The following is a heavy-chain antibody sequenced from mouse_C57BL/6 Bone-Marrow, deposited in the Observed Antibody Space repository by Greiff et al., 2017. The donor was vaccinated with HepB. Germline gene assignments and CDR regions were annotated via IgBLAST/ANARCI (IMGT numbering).Heavy chain of an antibody. CDR3: TTVLKEHYFDY. J-gene: IGHJ2*01. CDR1: GYTFTDYE. Sequence: VKLMESGAELVRPGASVTLSCKASGYTFTDYEMHWVKQTPVHGLEWIGAIDPETGGTAYNQKFKGKAILTADKSSSTAYMELRSLTSEDSAVYYCTTVLKEHYFDYWGQGTTLTVSS. D-gene: IGHD1-3*01. CDR2: IDPETGGT. V-gene: IGHV1-15*01.